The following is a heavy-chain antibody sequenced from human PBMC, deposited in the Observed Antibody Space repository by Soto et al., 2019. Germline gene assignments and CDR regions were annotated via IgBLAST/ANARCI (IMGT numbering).Heavy chain of an antibody. CDR3: ARDGYCISTTCYFLPDV. CDR2: LSYDGSNK. CDR1: GFTFSSFV. D-gene: IGHD2-2*03. J-gene: IGHJ6*02. V-gene: IGHV3-30*04. Sequence: GGSLSLSCAASGFTFSSFVIHWVRQAPGKGLEWVAALSYDGSNKNYADSVKGRFTISRDNSKSTLYLQMNSLRDEDTAVYYCARDGYCISTTCYFLPDVWGQGTSVTVSS.